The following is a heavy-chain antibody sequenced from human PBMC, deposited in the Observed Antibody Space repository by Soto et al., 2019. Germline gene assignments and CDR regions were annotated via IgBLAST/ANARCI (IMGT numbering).Heavy chain of an antibody. V-gene: IGHV3-30-3*01. D-gene: IGHD1-26*01. J-gene: IGHJ4*02. CDR1: GFTFTNYA. CDR2: TTYDGGTK. Sequence: QVQLVESGGGVVQPGRSLRLSCAASGFTFTNYAFHWVRQAPGKGLEWVALTTYDGGTKFYADSVKGRFTISRDISTNTVYLQMNSLRPDDTGVYYCARAPGSYDRVSEYWGQGTLVTVSS. CDR3: ARAPGSYDRVSEY.